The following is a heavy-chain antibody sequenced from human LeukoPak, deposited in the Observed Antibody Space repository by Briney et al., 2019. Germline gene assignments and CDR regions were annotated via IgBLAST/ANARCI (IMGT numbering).Heavy chain of an antibody. CDR2: IGSDENR. J-gene: IGHJ4*02. CDR3: AKDVIHWSFDH. Sequence: GGSLRLSCTASGFTFSGNAMGWVRQAPGKGLEWVSGIGSDENRLYADSVKGRLTISRDNSKNTLYLQMNSLRVEDTAVYYCAKDVIHWSFDHWGQGTLVTVSS. V-gene: IGHV3-23*01. CDR1: GFTFSGNA. D-gene: IGHD2-8*02.